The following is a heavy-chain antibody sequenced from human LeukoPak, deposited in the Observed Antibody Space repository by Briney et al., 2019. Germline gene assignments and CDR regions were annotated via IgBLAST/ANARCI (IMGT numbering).Heavy chain of an antibody. CDR3: ANLPLYDSSGPEDY. CDR2: IRYDGSLK. J-gene: IGHJ4*02. CDR1: GFTLSSYA. Sequence: GGSLRLSCVASGFTLSSYAMHWVRQAPGKGLEWVAFIRYDGSLKNFSDSVKSRFTISRDKSKNTLYLQMNSLRGDDTAVYYCANLPLYDSSGPEDYWGQGTMVNVSS. D-gene: IGHD3-22*01. V-gene: IGHV3-30*02.